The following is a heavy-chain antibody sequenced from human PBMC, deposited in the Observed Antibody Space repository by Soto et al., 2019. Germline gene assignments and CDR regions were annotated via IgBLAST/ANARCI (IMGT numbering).Heavy chain of an antibody. Sequence: QVQLVESGGGVVQPGRSLRLSCAASGFTFSSYGMHRVRQAPGKGLECVALIWFDGSDKYYTESVKGRFTISRDNSKSPLYLQMNSLSAVDTAVYYCARLYCSASSCYSVGAFDIRVQGTMVTVSS. D-gene: IGHD2-15*01. CDR3: ARLYCSASSCYSVGAFDI. V-gene: IGHV3-33*01. J-gene: IGHJ3*02. CDR1: GFTFSSYG. CDR2: IWFDGSDK.